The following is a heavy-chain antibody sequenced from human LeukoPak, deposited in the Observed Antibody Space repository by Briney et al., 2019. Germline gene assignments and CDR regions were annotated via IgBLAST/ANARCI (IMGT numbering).Heavy chain of an antibody. D-gene: IGHD7-27*01. CDR2: VSGSGGST. J-gene: IGHJ4*02. V-gene: IGHV3-23*01. CDR1: GFSFSTYA. Sequence: GGSLRLSCAASGFSFSTYAMNWVRQAPGKGLEWVSAVSGSGGSTYYADSVKGRFTVSRDNSKNTLYLQMNSLRAEDTAVYYCAKDDVPSNWGTLGLFDYWGQGALVTVSS. CDR3: AKDDVPSNWGTLGLFDY.